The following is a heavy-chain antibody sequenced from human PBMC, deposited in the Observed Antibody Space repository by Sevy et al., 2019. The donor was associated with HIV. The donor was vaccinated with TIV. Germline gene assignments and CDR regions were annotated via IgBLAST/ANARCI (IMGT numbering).Heavy chain of an antibody. J-gene: IGHJ4*02. D-gene: IGHD3-10*01. CDR3: ASMTYYYGSGSYPIDY. Sequence: SENLSLTCTVSGGSISSGDYYWSWIRQPPGKGLEWIGYIYYSGSTYYNPSLKSRVTISVDTSKNQFSLKLSSVTAADTAVYYCASMTYYYGSGSYPIDYWGQGTLVTVSS. CDR1: GGSISSGDYY. V-gene: IGHV4-30-4*01. CDR2: IYYSGST.